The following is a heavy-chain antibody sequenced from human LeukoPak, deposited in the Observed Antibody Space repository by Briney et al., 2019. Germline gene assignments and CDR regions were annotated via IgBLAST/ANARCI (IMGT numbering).Heavy chain of an antibody. D-gene: IGHD3-9*01. Sequence: GGSLRLSCAASGFTFSTHAINWVRQAPGKGLEWISVISGSGGSTYYADSVKGRFTISRDNSKNTLYLQMNSLRAEDTAVYYCAKGGAYYDILTGFGYWGQGTLVTVSS. J-gene: IGHJ4*02. CDR1: GFTFSTHA. CDR3: AKGGAYYDILTGFGY. V-gene: IGHV3-23*01. CDR2: ISGSGGST.